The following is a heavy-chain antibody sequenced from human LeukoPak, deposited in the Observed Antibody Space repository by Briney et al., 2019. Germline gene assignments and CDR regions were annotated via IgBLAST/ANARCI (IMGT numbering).Heavy chain of an antibody. Sequence: PGGSLRLSCAASGFTFSSYIMQWVRQAPPKGLDRVAVILYDGSNKYYAESVKGRFTISRDNSKNTLYLQMNSVRAEDTSVYYCAKGATICGAPYYVDGGGKGPAVTVS. CDR2: ILYDGSNK. J-gene: IGHJ6*03. CDR3: AKGATICGAPYYVDG. D-gene: IGHD3-3*01. CDR1: GFTFSSYI. V-gene: IGHV3-30-3*01.